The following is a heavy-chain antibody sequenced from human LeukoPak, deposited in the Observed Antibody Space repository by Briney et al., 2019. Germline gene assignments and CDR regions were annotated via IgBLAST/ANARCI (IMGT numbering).Heavy chain of an antibody. V-gene: IGHV4-4*07. Sequence: SETLSLTCTVSGGSISSYYWSWIRQPAGKGLEWIGRIYTSGSPNYNASLKTRVSMPVDTSKNQFSLKLSSVTAADTAVFYCARENSGSYREFDYWGQGTLVTVSS. CDR1: GGSISSYY. J-gene: IGHJ4*02. D-gene: IGHD1-26*01. CDR3: ARENSGSYREFDY. CDR2: IYTSGSP.